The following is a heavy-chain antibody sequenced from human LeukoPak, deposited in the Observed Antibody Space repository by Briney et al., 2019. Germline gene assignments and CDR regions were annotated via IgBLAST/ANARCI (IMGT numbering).Heavy chain of an antibody. V-gene: IGHV3-30*18. CDR3: AKDLYQYYYGPGSEKINPNWFDP. Sequence: PGGSLRLSCAASGFTFSSYGMHWVRQAPGKGLEWVAVISYDGSNKYYADSVKGRFTISRDNSKNTLYLQMNSLRAEDTAVYYCAKDLYQYYYGPGSEKINPNWFDPWGQGTLVTVSS. CDR1: GFTFSSYG. D-gene: IGHD3-10*01. J-gene: IGHJ5*02. CDR2: ISYDGSNK.